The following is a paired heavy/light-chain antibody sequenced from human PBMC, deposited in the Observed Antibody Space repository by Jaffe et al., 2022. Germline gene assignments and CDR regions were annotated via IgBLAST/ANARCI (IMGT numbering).Heavy chain of an antibody. V-gene: IGHV1-2*06. CDR1: GYTFTGYY. Sequence: QVQLVQSGAEVKKPGASVKVSCKASGYTFTGYYMHWVRQAPGQGLEWMGRINPNSGGTNYAQKFQGRVTMTRDTSISTAYMELSRLRSDDTAVYYCARFPTIYCSGGSCYSRKEIDYWGQGTLVTVSS. CDR2: INPNSGGT. D-gene: IGHD2-15*01. CDR3: ARFPTIYCSGGSCYSRKEIDY. J-gene: IGHJ4*02.
Light chain of an antibody. CDR1: QSVSSY. V-gene: IGKV3-11*01. J-gene: IGKJ1*01. Sequence: EIVLTQSPATLSLSPGERATLSCRASQSVSSYLAWYQQKPGQAPRLLIYDASNRATGIPARFSGSGSGTDFTLTISSLEPEDFAVYYCQQRPSWTFGQGTKVEIK. CDR3: QQRPSWT. CDR2: DAS.